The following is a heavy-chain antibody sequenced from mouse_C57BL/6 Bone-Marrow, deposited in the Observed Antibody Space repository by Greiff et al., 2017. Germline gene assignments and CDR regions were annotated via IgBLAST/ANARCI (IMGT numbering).Heavy chain of an antibody. CDR3: ASPLYYGSSQGFAY. Sequence: VQLQQSGPELVKPGDSVKISCKASGYSFTGYFMNWVMQSHGKSLEWIGRINPYNGDTFYNQKFKGKATLTVDNSSSTAHMELRSLTSEDSAVYYCASPLYYGSSQGFAYWGQGTLVTVSA. CDR2: INPYNGDT. J-gene: IGHJ3*01. D-gene: IGHD1-1*01. CDR1: GYSFTGYF. V-gene: IGHV1-20*01.